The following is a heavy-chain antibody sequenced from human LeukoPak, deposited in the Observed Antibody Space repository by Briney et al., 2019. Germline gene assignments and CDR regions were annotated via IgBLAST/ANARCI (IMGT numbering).Heavy chain of an antibody. CDR2: INHSGST. J-gene: IGHJ4*02. D-gene: IGHD5-12*01. CDR1: GGSFSGYY. V-gene: IGHV4-34*01. CDR3: ARRAEGYSGYAFGY. Sequence: SETLSLTCAVYGGSFSGYYWSWIRQPPGKGLEWIGEINHSGSTNYNPSLKSRVTISVDTSKNQFSLKLSSVTAADTAVYYCARRAEGYSGYAFGYWGQGTLVTVSS.